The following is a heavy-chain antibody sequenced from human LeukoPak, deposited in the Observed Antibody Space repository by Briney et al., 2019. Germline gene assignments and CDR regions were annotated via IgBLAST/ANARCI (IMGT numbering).Heavy chain of an antibody. CDR2: INHSGST. CDR1: GGSFSGYY. D-gene: IGHD4-17*01. Sequence: PSETLSLTCAVYGGSFSGYYWSWIRQPPGKGLEWIGEINHSGSTNYNPSLKSRVTISVDTSKNQFSLKLSSVTAADTAVYYCVRRVTVTTLRYFDYWGQGTLVTVSS. CDR3: VRRVTVTTLRYFDY. J-gene: IGHJ4*02. V-gene: IGHV4-34*01.